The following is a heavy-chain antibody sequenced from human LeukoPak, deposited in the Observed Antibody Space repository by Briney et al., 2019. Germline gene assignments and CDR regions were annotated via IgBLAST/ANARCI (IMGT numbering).Heavy chain of an antibody. CDR3: ARGEWVSSDY. CDR2: INPSGGST. CDR1: GYTFTNFY. V-gene: IGHV1-46*01. J-gene: IGHJ4*02. D-gene: IGHD3-3*01. Sequence: ASVKVSCKASGYTFTNFYMHRVRQAPGQGLEWMGIINPSGGSTTYAQRFQGRVTMTRDTSTSTVYMELSSLRSEDTAVYYCARGEWVSSDYWGQGTLVTVSS.